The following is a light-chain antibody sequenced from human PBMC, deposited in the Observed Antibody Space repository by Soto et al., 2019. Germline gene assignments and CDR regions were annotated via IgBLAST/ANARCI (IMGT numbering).Light chain of an antibody. CDR3: QQYDSYSWT. J-gene: IGKJ1*01. CDR2: KAS. Sequence: DIQMTQSPSTLSASVGDRVTITCRASQSISNWLAWYQQKPGKAPRLLIYKASSLQSGVPSRFSGSGSGTEFTLTISSLQPDEFATYYCQQYDSYSWTFGRGTKVEI. V-gene: IGKV1-5*03. CDR1: QSISNW.